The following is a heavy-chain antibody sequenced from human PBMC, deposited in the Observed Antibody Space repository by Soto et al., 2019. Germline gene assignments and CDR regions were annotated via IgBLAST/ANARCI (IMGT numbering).Heavy chain of an antibody. CDR3: AAGYDFWSGYYFDY. D-gene: IGHD3-3*01. V-gene: IGHV1-69*13. CDR2: IIPIFGTA. CDR1: GGTFSSYA. J-gene: IGHJ4*02. Sequence: SVKVSCKASGGTFSSYAISWVRQAPGQGLEWMGGIIPIFGTANYAQKFQGRVTITADESTSTAYMELSSLRSEDTAVYYCAAGYDFWSGYYFDYWGQGTLVTVSS.